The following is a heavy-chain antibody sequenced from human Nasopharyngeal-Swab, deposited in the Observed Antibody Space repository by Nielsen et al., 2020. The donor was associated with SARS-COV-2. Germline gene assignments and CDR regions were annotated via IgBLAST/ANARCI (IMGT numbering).Heavy chain of an antibody. CDR3: ARDLVPGVAARPWDWFDP. CDR1: GFTFSDYY. D-gene: IGHD6-6*01. V-gene: IGHV3-11*04. CDR2: ISSSGSTI. J-gene: IGHJ5*02. Sequence: GESLKISCAASGFTFSDYYMSWIRQAPGKGLEWVSYISSSGSTIYYADSVKGRFTISRDNAKNSLYLQMNSLRAEDTAVYYCARDLVPGVAARPWDWFDPWGQGTLVTVSS.